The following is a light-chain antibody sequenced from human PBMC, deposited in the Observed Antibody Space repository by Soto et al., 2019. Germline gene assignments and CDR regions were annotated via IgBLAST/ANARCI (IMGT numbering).Light chain of an antibody. CDR2: AAS. J-gene: IGKJ1*01. CDR1: QGIRND. V-gene: IGKV1-6*01. CDR3: LQDYPYPRT. Sequence: AIQMTQSPSSLSASVGDRVTITCRASQGIRNDLGWYQQKPGKAPKLLIYAASNLHSGVPSRFSGSGSGTDFTLTIRRLQPEDFATYYCLQDYPYPRTFGQGTKVEIK.